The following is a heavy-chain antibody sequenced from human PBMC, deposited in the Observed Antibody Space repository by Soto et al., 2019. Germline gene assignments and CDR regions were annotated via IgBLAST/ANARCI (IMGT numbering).Heavy chain of an antibody. CDR2: MNPKSGNT. Sequence: QVQLVQSGAEVKKPGASVKVSCKASGYTFTNYDINWVRQATGQGLEWMGWMNPKSGNTGYAQQFQGRVTMTRSTSKNTGYMELRSLRSEDTAVYYCVRVYGEIDYWGQGTLVTVSS. CDR3: VRVYGEIDY. V-gene: IGHV1-8*01. J-gene: IGHJ4*02. CDR1: GYTFTNYD. D-gene: IGHD4-17*01.